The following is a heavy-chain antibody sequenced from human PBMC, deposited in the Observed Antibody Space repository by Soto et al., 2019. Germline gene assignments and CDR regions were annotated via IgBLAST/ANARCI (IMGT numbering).Heavy chain of an antibody. D-gene: IGHD6-13*01. J-gene: IGHJ4*02. CDR1: GGSISSYY. CDR3: ARLGSWPLKLFDY. Sequence: SETLSLTCTVSGGSISSYYWSWIRQPPGKGLEWIGYIYYSGSSNYNPSLKSRVTISVDTSKNQFSLKLSSVTAADTAVYYCARLGSWPLKLFDYWGQGTLVTVSS. CDR2: IYYSGSS. V-gene: IGHV4-59*01.